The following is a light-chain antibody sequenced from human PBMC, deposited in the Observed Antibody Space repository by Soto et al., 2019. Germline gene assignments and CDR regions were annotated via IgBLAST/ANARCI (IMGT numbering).Light chain of an antibody. Sequence: ETVMTQSPATLSESPGESATLFCSASQSVSSNLAWYQQKPGQAPRLLIYGATTRATGIPARCSGSGFGTEFTLTINRLQSEDFVVYFCQQDKNWHRTFGQGTKMEIK. J-gene: IGKJ2*02. CDR2: GAT. V-gene: IGKV3D-15*01. CDR3: QQDKNWHRT. CDR1: QSVSSN.